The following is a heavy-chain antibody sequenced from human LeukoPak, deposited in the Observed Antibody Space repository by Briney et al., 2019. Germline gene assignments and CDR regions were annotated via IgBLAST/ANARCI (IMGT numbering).Heavy chain of an antibody. D-gene: IGHD1-7*01. V-gene: IGHV3-30*02. J-gene: IGHJ4*02. Sequence: GGSLRLSCAASGFTFSSYGMHWVRQAPGKGLEWVAFIRSDGSNIYYADSVTGRFTISRDNSQNTLYLQMNSLKTEDTAVYYCAKFHMTGTTPSYFDYWGQGTLVTVSS. CDR1: GFTFSSYG. CDR3: AKFHMTGTTPSYFDY. CDR2: IRSDGSNI.